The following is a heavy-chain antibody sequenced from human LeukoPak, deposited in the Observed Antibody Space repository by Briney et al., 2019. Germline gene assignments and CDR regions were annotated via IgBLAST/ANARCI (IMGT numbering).Heavy chain of an antibody. CDR3: ARALRTGQGDYVPVL. D-gene: IGHD3-10*02. J-gene: IGHJ4*02. Sequence: GESLRISCKASGYRFTNYWIGWVRQMPGKGLEWMTIIYPGDSETRYSPSSQGQVTISADKSIRTTYLQWSSLKASDTAMYYCARALRTGQGDYVPVLWGQGTLVTVSS. CDR1: GYRFTNYW. V-gene: IGHV5-51*01. CDR2: IYPGDSET.